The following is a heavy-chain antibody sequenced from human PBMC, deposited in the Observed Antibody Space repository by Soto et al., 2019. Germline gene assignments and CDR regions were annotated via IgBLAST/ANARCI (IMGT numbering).Heavy chain of an antibody. Sequence: SETLSLTCTVSGGSISSYYWSWIRHPQGKVLLCIWYIYYSGSTNYTLSIMSRVTISVDTSHNQFSLKLSSVTAAVTAVYYFARHAMYYYGAGRHNLFATWGRGTLVTVSS. CDR3: ARHAMYYYGAGRHNLFAT. V-gene: IGHV4-59*08. D-gene: IGHD3-10*01. J-gene: IGHJ5*02. CDR1: GGSISSYY. CDR2: IYYSGST.